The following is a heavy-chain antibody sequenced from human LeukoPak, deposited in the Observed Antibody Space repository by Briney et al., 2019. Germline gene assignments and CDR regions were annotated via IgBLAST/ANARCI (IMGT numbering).Heavy chain of an antibody. J-gene: IGHJ5*02. CDR1: GYTFTGYY. CDR3: ARERDSGSYLPWFDP. Sequence: ASVKVSCKASGYTFTGYYMHWVRQAPGQGLEWMGWINPNSGGTNYAQKFQGRVTMTRDTSISTAYMELSRLRSDDTAVYYCARERDSGSYLPWFDPWGQGTLVTVPS. CDR2: INPNSGGT. V-gene: IGHV1-2*02. D-gene: IGHD1-26*01.